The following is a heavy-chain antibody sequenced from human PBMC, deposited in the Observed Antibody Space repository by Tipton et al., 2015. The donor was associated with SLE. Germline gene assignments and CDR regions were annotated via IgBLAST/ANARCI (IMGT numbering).Heavy chain of an antibody. D-gene: IGHD3-3*01. CDR3: ARGGPWTISRSTILYFQH. CDR2: INHSGST. Sequence: TLSLTCAVYGGSFSGYYWSWIRQPPGKGLEWIGEINHSGSTNYNPSLKSRVTTSVDTSKNQFSLKLSSVTAADTAVYYCARGGPWTISRSTILYFQHWGQGTLVTVSS. CDR1: GGSFSGYY. J-gene: IGHJ1*01. V-gene: IGHV4-34*01.